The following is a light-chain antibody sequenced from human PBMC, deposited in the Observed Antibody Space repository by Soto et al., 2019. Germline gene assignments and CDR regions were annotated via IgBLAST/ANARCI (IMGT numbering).Light chain of an antibody. Sequence: EIVFTQSPATLSLSPGERATLSCWASQSVSSYLAWYQHKPGQAPRLLIYDASNRATGIPARFSGSGSGTDFTLTISSXEPEDFAVYYCQQRSNWPCTFGQGTKVDIK. CDR2: DAS. V-gene: IGKV3-11*01. J-gene: IGKJ1*01. CDR3: QQRSNWPCT. CDR1: QSVSSY.